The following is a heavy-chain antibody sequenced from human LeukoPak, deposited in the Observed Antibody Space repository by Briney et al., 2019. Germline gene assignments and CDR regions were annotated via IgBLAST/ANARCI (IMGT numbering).Heavy chain of an antibody. CDR1: GGTFSSYA. D-gene: IGHD5-12*01. Sequence: VKVSRKASGGTFSSYAISWVRQAPGQGLEWMGGIIPIFGTANYAQKFQGRVTITADESTSTAYMELSSLRSEDTAVYYCASTFDSGFRYWGQGTLVTVSS. CDR3: ASTFDSGFRY. V-gene: IGHV1-69*01. CDR2: IIPIFGTA. J-gene: IGHJ4*02.